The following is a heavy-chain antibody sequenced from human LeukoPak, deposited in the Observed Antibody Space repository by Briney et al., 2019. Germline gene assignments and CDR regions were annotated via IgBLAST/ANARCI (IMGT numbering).Heavy chain of an antibody. CDR2: IWRDGTTT. J-gene: IGHJ3*02. V-gene: IGHV3-30*02. D-gene: IGHD3-3*01. CDR3: AKEPTPLFGVGDTFDS. Sequence: GGSLRLSCTASGFSFSNYVMHWVRQAPGKGLEWVALIWRDGTTTHYVDSVKGRFTMSRDNSKNTLCLQMNSLRVEDTAVYYCAKEPTPLFGVGDTFDSWGQGTVVIVSS. CDR1: GFSFSNYV.